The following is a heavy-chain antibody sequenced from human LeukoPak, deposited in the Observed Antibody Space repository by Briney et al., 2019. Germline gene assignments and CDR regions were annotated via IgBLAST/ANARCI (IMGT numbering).Heavy chain of an antibody. CDR2: MSSSGKNI. CDR3: ARSGTGVFDY. V-gene: IGHV3-48*03. CDR1: GFTFSSYE. D-gene: IGHD3-10*01. J-gene: IGHJ4*02. Sequence: GGSLRLSCAASGFTFSSYEMNWVRQAPGKGLEWVSYMSSSGKNIYYADSVKGRFTISSDKAQNSLYLQMNSLRAEDTAVYFCARSGTGVFDYWGPGTLVTVSS.